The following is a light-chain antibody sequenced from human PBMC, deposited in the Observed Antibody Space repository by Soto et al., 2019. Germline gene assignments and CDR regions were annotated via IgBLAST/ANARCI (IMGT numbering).Light chain of an antibody. CDR2: GAS. CDR1: QSVLYNSNHKNY. CDR3: QQYGSSPT. Sequence: DSVMIQSPDYLAVSLGERATINCKSSQSVLYNSNHKNYLAWYQQKPGQAPRLLIYGASSRATGIPDRFGGSGSGTDFTLTISRLEPEDFAVYYCQQYGSSPTFGQGTRLEIK. V-gene: IGKV4-1*01. J-gene: IGKJ5*01.